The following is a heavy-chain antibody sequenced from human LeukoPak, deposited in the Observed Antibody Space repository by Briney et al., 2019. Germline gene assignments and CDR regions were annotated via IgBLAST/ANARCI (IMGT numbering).Heavy chain of an antibody. J-gene: IGHJ4*02. D-gene: IGHD1-20*01. Sequence: ASVKVSCKAFGGTFSSYAISWVRQAPGQGLEWMGGIIPIFGTANYAQKFQGRVTITADESTSTAYMELSSLRSEDTAVYYCARFLYNWNPPHFDYWGQGTLVTVSS. CDR1: GGTFSSYA. CDR3: ARFLYNWNPPHFDY. V-gene: IGHV1-69*13. CDR2: IIPIFGTA.